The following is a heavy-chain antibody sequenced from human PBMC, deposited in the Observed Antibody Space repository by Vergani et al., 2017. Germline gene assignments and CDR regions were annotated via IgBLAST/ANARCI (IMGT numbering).Heavy chain of an antibody. CDR3: ARPHGDILPPDPRRLDY. V-gene: IGHV1-46*03. CDR1: GYTFTNYY. CDR2: INPSGGST. J-gene: IGHJ4*02. Sequence: VLLVQSGAEVKKPGASVRVSCKTSGYTFTNYYIHWVRQAPGQGLEWMGIINPSGGSTTYAQQFQGRLTMTRDTSTSTVYMDLSNLRSEDTAVYYCARPHGDILPPDPRRLDYWVQGTLVTVSS.